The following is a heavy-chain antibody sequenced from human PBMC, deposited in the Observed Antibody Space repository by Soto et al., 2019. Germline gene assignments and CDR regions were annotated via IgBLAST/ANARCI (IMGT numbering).Heavy chain of an antibody. CDR1: GFTFSNAW. CDR3: ARGLYSGWHYFDY. V-gene: IGHV3-15*07. Sequence: GGSLRLSCAASGFTFSNAWMNWVRQAPGKGLEWIGRIKSKTDGGSTYYADSVKGRFTISRDNSKNTLYLQMNSLRAEDTAVYYCARGLYSGWHYFDYWGQGTLVTVSS. D-gene: IGHD5-12*01. CDR2: IKSKTDGGST. J-gene: IGHJ4*02.